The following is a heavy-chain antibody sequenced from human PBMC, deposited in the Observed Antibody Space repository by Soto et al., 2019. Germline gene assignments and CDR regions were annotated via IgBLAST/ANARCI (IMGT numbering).Heavy chain of an antibody. CDR3: ARGFPLWFAP. V-gene: IGHV1-3*05. CDR1: GYTFTSYA. J-gene: IGHJ5*02. D-gene: IGHD3-3*01. CDR2: INAGNGNT. Sequence: QVQLVQSGAEEKKPGATVKVSCKASGYTFTSYAMDWVRQAPGQRLEWMGWINAGNGNTKYSQKFQGRVTITRDTSASTAYMELSSLRSEDTPLYYCARGFPLWFAPWGQGTLVTVSS.